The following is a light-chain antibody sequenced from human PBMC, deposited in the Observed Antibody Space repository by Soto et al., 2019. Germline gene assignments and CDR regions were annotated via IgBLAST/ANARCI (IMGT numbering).Light chain of an antibody. CDR1: QSVGSTY. J-gene: IGKJ5*01. Sequence: EIVLTQSPGTLSLSPGERATLSCRASQSVGSTYLAWYQKKPGQAPRILIYGASTRATGIPARFSGSGSGTDFNLTVSRLQTDDFATYYCQQYNGYSITFGQGTRLEIK. CDR2: GAS. CDR3: QQYNGYSIT. V-gene: IGKV3-20*01.